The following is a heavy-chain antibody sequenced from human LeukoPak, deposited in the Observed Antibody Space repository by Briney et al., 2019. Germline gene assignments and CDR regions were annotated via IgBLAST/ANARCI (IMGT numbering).Heavy chain of an antibody. CDR2: INHSGST. J-gene: IGHJ6*02. Sequence: SETLSLTCAVYGGSFSGYYWSWIRQPPGKGLEWIGEINHSGSTNYNPSLKSRVTISVDTSKNQFSLKLSSVTAADTAVYYCARAGVDVLLWFGGSPAFYYYYGMDVWGQGTTVTVPS. CDR1: GGSFSGYY. CDR3: ARAGVDVLLWFGGSPAFYYYYGMDV. V-gene: IGHV4-34*01. D-gene: IGHD3-10*01.